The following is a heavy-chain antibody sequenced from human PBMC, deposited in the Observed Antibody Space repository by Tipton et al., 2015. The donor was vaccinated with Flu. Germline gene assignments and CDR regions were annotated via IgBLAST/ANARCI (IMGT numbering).Heavy chain of an antibody. J-gene: IGHJ4*02. Sequence: QLVQSGGGLVQPGGSLRLSCVASGFTFSSYWMSWVRQAPGKGLEWVANTKQDGSDKYYVDSVKGRFTISRDNAKNSLFLQMNSLRAEDTAVYYCARDPGYYGSGNYSDSWGQGTLVTVSS. V-gene: IGHV3-7*01. CDR3: ARDPGYYGSGNYSDS. CDR1: GFTFSSYW. D-gene: IGHD3-10*01. CDR2: TKQDGSDK.